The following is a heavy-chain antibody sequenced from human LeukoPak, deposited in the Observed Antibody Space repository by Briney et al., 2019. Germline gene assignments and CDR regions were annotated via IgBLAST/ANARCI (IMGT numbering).Heavy chain of an antibody. V-gene: IGHV3-23*01. CDR2: ISGSGGST. J-gene: IGHJ4*02. D-gene: IGHD6-13*01. CDR1: GFTFSSYG. CDR3: AKDSIAAAGNYDY. Sequence: GGSLRLSCAASGFTFSSYGMHWVRQAPGKGLEWVSAISGSGGSTYYADSVKGRFTISRDNSKNTLYLQMNSLRAEDTAVYYCAKDSIAAAGNYDYWGQGTLVTVSS.